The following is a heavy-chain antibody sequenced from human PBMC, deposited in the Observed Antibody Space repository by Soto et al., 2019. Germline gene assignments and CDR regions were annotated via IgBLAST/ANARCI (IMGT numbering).Heavy chain of an antibody. CDR2: SHQSGNT. CDR1: GVSISSHDW. CDR3: ATRDISRFY. J-gene: IGHJ4*02. D-gene: IGHD6-13*01. V-gene: IGHV4-4*02. Sequence: QVQLQESGPGLVKPSGTLSLTCAVSGVSISSHDWWTWVRQPPGKGLGWIGESHQSGNTNYNSSLESRVTISVDKSKNQFSLKLTSVTVADTAVYYCATRDISRFYWGQGTLVTVSS.